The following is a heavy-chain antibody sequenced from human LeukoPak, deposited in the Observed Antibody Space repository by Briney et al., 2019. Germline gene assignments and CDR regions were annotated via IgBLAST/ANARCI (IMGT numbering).Heavy chain of an antibody. J-gene: IGHJ5*02. Sequence: SETLSLTCTVSGGSISSGGYYWSWIRQHPGKGLEWIGYIYYSGSTHYNPSLKSRITISVDTSKNQFSLKLSSVTAADTAVYYCARDMTDWWFDPWGQGTLVTVS. CDR3: ARDMTDWWFDP. D-gene: IGHD3-9*01. CDR1: GGSISSGGYY. V-gene: IGHV4-31*03. CDR2: IYYSGST.